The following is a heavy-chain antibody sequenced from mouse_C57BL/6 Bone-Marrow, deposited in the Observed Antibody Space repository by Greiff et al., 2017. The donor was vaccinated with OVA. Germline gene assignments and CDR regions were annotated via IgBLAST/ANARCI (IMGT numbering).Heavy chain of an antibody. Sequence: VQLQQSGPELVKPGASVKISCKASGYAFSSSWMNWVKQRPGKGLEWIGRIYPGDGDTNYNGKFKGKATLTADKSSSTAYMQLSSLTSEDSAVYFCARGTTVVGHAMDYWGQGTSVTVSS. D-gene: IGHD1-1*01. CDR3: ARGTTVVGHAMDY. V-gene: IGHV1-82*01. J-gene: IGHJ4*01. CDR2: IYPGDGDT. CDR1: GYAFSSSW.